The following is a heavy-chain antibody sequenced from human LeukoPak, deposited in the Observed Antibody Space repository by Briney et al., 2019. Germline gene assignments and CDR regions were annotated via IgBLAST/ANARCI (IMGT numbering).Heavy chain of an antibody. Sequence: SETLSLTCTVSGGSISSGSDYWSWIRQPAGKGLEWIGRIYTSGSTNYNPSLKSRVTISVDTSKNQFSLKLSSVTAADTAVYYCARAGYYDFWSGYYAFDYWGQGTLVTVSS. CDR3: ARAGYYDFWSGYYAFDY. CDR2: IYTSGST. J-gene: IGHJ4*02. V-gene: IGHV4-61*02. CDR1: GGSISSGSDY. D-gene: IGHD3-3*01.